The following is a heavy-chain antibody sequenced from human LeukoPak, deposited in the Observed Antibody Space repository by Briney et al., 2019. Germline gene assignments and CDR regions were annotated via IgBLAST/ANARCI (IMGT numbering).Heavy chain of an antibody. CDR1: GFTFDDYP. CDR2: ISWNSGSI. CDR3: AKDSSSWYGDAFDI. D-gene: IGHD6-13*01. V-gene: IGHV3-9*01. Sequence: PGRSLRLSCSASGFTFDDYPMHWVRQAPGKVLGWVSGISWNSGSIGYADSVKGRFTISRDNAKNSLYLQMNSLRAEDTALYYCAKDSSSWYGDAFDIWGQGTMVTVSS. J-gene: IGHJ3*02.